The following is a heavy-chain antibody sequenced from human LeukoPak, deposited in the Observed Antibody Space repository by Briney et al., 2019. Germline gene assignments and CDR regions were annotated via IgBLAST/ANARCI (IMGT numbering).Heavy chain of an antibody. CDR1: GGTFTSYY. V-gene: IGHV1-46*01. CDR2: INPSGGST. J-gene: IGHJ5*02. Sequence: ASVKVSCKASGGTFTSYYMHWVRQAPGQGLEWMGIINPSGGSTSYAQKFQGRVTMTRDMSTSTVYMELSSLRSEDTAVYYCAREGGGSSGWYSFWNWFDPWGQGTLVTVSS. CDR3: AREGGGSSGWYSFWNWFDP. D-gene: IGHD6-19*01.